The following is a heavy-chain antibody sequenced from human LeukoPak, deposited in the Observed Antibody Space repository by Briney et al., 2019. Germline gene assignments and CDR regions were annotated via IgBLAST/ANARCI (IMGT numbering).Heavy chain of an antibody. CDR1: GDSINSNNYY. V-gene: IGHV4-39*01. CDR3: ARRPRGGNGNWYFDL. D-gene: IGHD4-23*01. J-gene: IGHJ2*01. Sequence: SETLSLTCTVSGDSINSNNYYWGWIRQPPGKGLEWIASICYSGNTYYNPSLKSRVIISIDTSKSQFSLKLSSVTAAGTAVYYCARRPRGGNGNWYFDLWGRGTLVTVSS. CDR2: ICYSGNT.